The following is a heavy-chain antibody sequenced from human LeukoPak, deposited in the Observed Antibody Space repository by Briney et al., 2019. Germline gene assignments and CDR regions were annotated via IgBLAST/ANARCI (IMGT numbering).Heavy chain of an antibody. J-gene: IGHJ4*02. Sequence: SETLSLTCTVSGGSISSYYWSWIRQPSGKGLEWIGNIYDSGSTNYNPSLKSRVTISVDTSKNQCSLKLSSVTAADTAVYYCARQSISGSSLSYFDYWGQGTLVNVSS. CDR1: GGSISSYY. CDR2: IYDSGST. D-gene: IGHD3-22*01. V-gene: IGHV4-59*01. CDR3: ARQSISGSSLSYFDY.